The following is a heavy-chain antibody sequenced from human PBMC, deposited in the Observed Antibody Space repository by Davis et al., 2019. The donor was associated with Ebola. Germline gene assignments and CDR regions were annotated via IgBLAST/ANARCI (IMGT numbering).Heavy chain of an antibody. CDR3: AREISSTSCYGCRGFDY. J-gene: IGHJ4*02. Sequence: PSETLSLTCAVYGGSFSDYYWSWIRQPPGKGLEWIGYIYYSGSTYYNPSLKSRVTISVDTSKNQFSLKLSSVTAADTAVYYCAREISSTSCYGCRGFDYWGQGTLVTVSS. D-gene: IGHD2-2*01. CDR1: GGSFSDYY. CDR2: IYYSGST. V-gene: IGHV4-30-4*08.